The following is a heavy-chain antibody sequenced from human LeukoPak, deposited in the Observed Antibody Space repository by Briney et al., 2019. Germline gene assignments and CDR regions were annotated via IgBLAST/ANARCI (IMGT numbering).Heavy chain of an antibody. Sequence: GGSLRLSCAASGFTFSSYSMNWVRQAPGKGLEWVSSISSSSSYIYYADSVKGRFTISRDNAKNLLYLQMNSLRAEDTAVYYCARAARYSGYEYPSDYWGQGTLVTVSS. CDR3: ARAARYSGYEYPSDY. CDR1: GFTFSSYS. J-gene: IGHJ4*02. CDR2: ISSSSSYI. D-gene: IGHD5-12*01. V-gene: IGHV3-21*01.